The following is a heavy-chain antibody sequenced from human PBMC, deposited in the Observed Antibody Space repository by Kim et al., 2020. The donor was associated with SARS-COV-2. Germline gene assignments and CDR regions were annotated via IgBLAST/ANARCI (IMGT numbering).Heavy chain of an antibody. CDR3: AKAGLLWFGGEDAFDI. CDR2: ISGSGGST. Sequence: GGSLRLSCAASGFTFSSYAMSWVRQAPGKGLDWVSAISGSGGSTYYADSVKGRFTISRDNSKNPLYLQMNSLRAEDTAVYYCAKAGLLWFGGEDAFDIWGQGTWVTVSS. V-gene: IGHV3-23*01. J-gene: IGHJ3*02. CDR1: GFTFSSYA. D-gene: IGHD3-10*01.